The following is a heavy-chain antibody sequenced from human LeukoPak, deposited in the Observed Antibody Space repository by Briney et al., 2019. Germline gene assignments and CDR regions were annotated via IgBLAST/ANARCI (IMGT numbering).Heavy chain of an antibody. Sequence: PGGSLRLSCAASGFTFSSYGMHWVRQAPGKGLEWVALIRFDGSNEYYAESVKGRFTIFRDNSRNTLYLQMNSLRAEDTAVYYCARDYGGSSPFDYWGQGTLVTVSS. CDR3: ARDYGGSSPFDY. D-gene: IGHD4-23*01. CDR1: GFTFSSYG. CDR2: IRFDGSNE. V-gene: IGHV3-33*01. J-gene: IGHJ4*02.